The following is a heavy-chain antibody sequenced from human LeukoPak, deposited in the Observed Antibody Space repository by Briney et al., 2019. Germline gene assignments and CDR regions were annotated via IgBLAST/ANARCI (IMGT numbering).Heavy chain of an antibody. D-gene: IGHD6-19*01. CDR3: ARVAAGYSSAWRLNYFDY. CDR1: GFSFNDHD. V-gene: IGHV3-20*04. J-gene: IGHJ4*02. CDR2: INWNGGST. Sequence: GGSLRLSCAASGFSFNDHDMIWVRQAPGKGLEWVSGINWNGGSTGYADSVKGRFTISRDNAKNSLYLQMNSLRAEDTALYFCARVAAGYSSAWRLNYFDYWGQGTLVTVSS.